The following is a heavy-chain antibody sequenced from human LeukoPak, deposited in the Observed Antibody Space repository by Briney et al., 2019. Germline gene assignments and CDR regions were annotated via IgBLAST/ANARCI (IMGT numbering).Heavy chain of an antibody. CDR2: INWNGGST. D-gene: IGHD3-22*01. CDR1: GFTFDDYG. V-gene: IGHV3-20*04. Sequence: GGSLRLSCAASGFTFDDYGMSWVRQAPGKGLEWVSGINWNGGSTGYADSVKGRFTISRDNAKNTLYLQMNSLRAEDTAVYYCARANTFDSSGYYCYWGQGTLVTVSS. J-gene: IGHJ4*02. CDR3: ARANTFDSSGYYCY.